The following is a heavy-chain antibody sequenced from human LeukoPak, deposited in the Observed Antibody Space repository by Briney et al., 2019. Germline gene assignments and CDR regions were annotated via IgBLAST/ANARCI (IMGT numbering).Heavy chain of an antibody. CDR2: INEDGSPT. Sequence: GGSLRLSCAASGYTFSRYWMHWVRQGPGKGLVWVSRINEDGSPTSYAESVRGRFTISRDNAKNTLYLQMNSLRAEDAAVYYCTTDTFGARDSWGQGTLVTVSS. V-gene: IGHV3-74*01. D-gene: IGHD3-10*01. J-gene: IGHJ4*02. CDR1: GYTFSRYW. CDR3: TTDTFGARDS.